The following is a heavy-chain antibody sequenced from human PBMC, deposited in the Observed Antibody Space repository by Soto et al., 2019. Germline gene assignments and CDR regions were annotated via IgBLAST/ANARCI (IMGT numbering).Heavy chain of an antibody. J-gene: IGHJ4*02. Sequence: GGSLRLSCAASGFIFSDHYMDWVRQAPGKGLEWVGRSRNKANSYTTEYAASVKGRFTISRGDSKNSLYLQMNSLQTEDTAVYYCARATYMVRGVGSLDYWGQGTLVTVSS. CDR3: ARATYMVRGVGSLDY. V-gene: IGHV3-72*01. CDR1: GFIFSDHY. CDR2: SRNKANSYTT. D-gene: IGHD3-10*01.